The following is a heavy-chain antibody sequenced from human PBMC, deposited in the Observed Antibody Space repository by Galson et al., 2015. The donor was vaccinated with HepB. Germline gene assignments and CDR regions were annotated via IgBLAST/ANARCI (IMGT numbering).Heavy chain of an antibody. V-gene: IGHV1-18*01. D-gene: IGHD3-10*01. J-gene: IGHJ6*02. CDR2: ISAYNGNT. CDR3: AREQNRYYYGSGTPPEGDGMDV. CDR1: GYILNRYG. Sequence: SVQVPRKVSGYILNRYGISCVRPAPGQGLEWMGWISAYNGNTNYAKKLQGRVTMTTDTSTSTAYMELRSLRSDDTAVYYCAREQNRYYYGSGTPPEGDGMDVWGQGTTVTVSS.